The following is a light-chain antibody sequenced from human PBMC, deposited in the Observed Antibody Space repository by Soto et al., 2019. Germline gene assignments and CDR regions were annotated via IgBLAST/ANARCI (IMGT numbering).Light chain of an antibody. CDR1: QSVSSSY. Sequence: EIVLTQSPGTLSLSPGERATLSCRASQSVSSSYLAWYQQKPGQAPRQLIYGASSRATGIPDKFSCSGSGTNCTLTLTRLEPEYFAMYYCQHYRTSFGGGTRVEFK. V-gene: IGKV3-20*01. J-gene: IGKJ4*01. CDR3: QHYRTS. CDR2: GAS.